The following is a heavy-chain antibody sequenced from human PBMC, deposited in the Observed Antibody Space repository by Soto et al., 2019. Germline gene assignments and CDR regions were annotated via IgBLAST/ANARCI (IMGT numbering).Heavy chain of an antibody. D-gene: IGHD4-4*01. V-gene: IGHV3-23*01. J-gene: IGHJ4*02. CDR3: ATAQSPLQRADY. CDR1: GFTFNIYA. CDR2: ISASGANT. Sequence: EVHLLESGGGLVQPGGSLRLSCAASGFTFNIYAMHWVRQAPGKGLEWVSGISASGANTFYIDSVKGGFTVSRDTSKSTVYLQMNSPTADDTAVYYGATAQSPLQRADYWGQGTLVTVSS.